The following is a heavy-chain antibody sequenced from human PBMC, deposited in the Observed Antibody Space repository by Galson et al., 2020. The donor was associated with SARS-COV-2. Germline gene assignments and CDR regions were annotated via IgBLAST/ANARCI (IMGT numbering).Heavy chain of an antibody. V-gene: IGHV4-59*01. CDR3: ATAGQQPCSGGSCYPKFDY. J-gene: IGHJ4*02. D-gene: IGHD2-15*01. CDR2: IYSSGAT. Sequence: ASETLSLTCTVSGGPLSSYYWSWIRQPPGKGLEWIGYIYSSGATNYNPSLKSRVTISVDTSKNQFSLKLRSVTAADTAVYYCATAGQQPCSGGSCYPKFDYWGQGTLVTASS. CDR1: GGPLSSYY.